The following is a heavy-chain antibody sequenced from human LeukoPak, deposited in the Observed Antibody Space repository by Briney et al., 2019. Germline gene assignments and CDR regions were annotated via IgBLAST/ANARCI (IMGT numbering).Heavy chain of an antibody. CDR1: GGSISSYY. J-gene: IGHJ5*02. CDR2: IYYSGCT. CDR3: ARENPIAAAGWFDP. Sequence: SETLSLTCTVSGGSISSYYWSWIRQPPGKGLEWVGYIYYSGCTNYNPSLKSRVTISVDTSTNQFSRRLSSVTAADTAVYYCARENPIAAAGWFDPWGQGTLVTVSS. D-gene: IGHD6-13*01. V-gene: IGHV4-59*01.